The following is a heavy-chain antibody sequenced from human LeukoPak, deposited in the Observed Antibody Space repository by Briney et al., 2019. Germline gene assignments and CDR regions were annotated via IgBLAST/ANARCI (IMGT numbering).Heavy chain of an antibody. CDR3: AKGVGYSSGWRYYYYYMDV. CDR2: INHSGST. J-gene: IGHJ6*03. CDR1: GGSFSGYY. Sequence: SETLSLTCAVYGGSFSGYYWSWIRQPPGKGLEWIGEINHSGSTNYNPSLKSRVTISVDTSKNQFSLKLSSVTAADTAVYYCAKGVGYSSGWRYYYYYMDVWGKGTTVTISS. D-gene: IGHD6-19*01. V-gene: IGHV4-34*01.